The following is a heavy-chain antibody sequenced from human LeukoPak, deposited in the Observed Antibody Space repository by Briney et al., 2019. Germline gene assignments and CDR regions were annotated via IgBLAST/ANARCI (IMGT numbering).Heavy chain of an antibody. V-gene: IGHV3-53*01. CDR3: ARQFSGWHYFDY. D-gene: IGHD6-19*01. J-gene: IGHJ4*02. CDR2: IIGGGST. Sequence: GSLRLSCAASGLTVSNNYISWVRQAPGKGLEWVSVIIGGGSTYYTDSVKGRFSISRDNSKNTACLQMNSLRAEDTAVYYCARQFSGWHYFDYWGQGTLVTVS. CDR1: GLTVSNNY.